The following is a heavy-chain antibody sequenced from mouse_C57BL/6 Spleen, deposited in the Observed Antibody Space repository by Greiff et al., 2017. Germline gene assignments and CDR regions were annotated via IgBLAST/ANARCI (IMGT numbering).Heavy chain of an antibody. J-gene: IGHJ3*01. CDR1: GFSLSTSGMG. V-gene: IGHV8-12*01. CDR3: GGASSWFAY. CDR2: IYWDDDK. Sequence: ESGPGILQSSQTLSLTCSFSGFSLSTSGMGVSWIRQPSGKGLEWLAHIYWDDDKRYNPSLKSRLTISKDTSRNQVFLKITSVDTADTATYSKGGASSWFAYWGQGTLVTVSA. D-gene: IGHD6-1*01.